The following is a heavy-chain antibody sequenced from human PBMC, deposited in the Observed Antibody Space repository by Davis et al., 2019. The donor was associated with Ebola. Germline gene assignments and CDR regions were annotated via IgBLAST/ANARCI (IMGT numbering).Heavy chain of an antibody. V-gene: IGHV2-5*02. J-gene: IGHJ5*02. CDR2: IYWDDDK. CDR3: AHKAYGSLANWFGP. Sequence: SGPTLVKPTQTLTLTCSFSGFSLSTTGLGVGWFRQSPGKALEWLALIYWDDDKRYSPSLRSRLTISRDTSKNQVVLTMTNMDPLDTATYYCAHKAYGSLANWFGPWGQGTLVTVSS. D-gene: IGHD4-17*01. CDR1: GFSLSTTGLG.